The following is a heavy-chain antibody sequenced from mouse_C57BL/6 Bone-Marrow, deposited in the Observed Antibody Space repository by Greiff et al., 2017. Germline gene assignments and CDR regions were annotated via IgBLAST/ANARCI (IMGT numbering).Heavy chain of an antibody. Sequence: EVQLQQSGAELVRPGASVKLSCTASGFNIKDDYMHWVKQRPEQGLEWIGWIDPENGDTEYASKFQGKATITADTSSNTAYLQLSSLTSEDTAVYYCTTTVGYWYFDVWGTGTTVTVSS. CDR2: IDPENGDT. CDR3: TTTVGYWYFDV. D-gene: IGHD1-1*01. CDR1: GFNIKDDY. J-gene: IGHJ1*03. V-gene: IGHV14-4*01.